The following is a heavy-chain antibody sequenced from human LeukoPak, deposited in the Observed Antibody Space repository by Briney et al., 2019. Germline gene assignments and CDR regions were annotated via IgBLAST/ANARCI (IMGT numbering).Heavy chain of an antibody. Sequence: ASVKVSCKASGYTFTSHGISWVRQAPGQGLEWMALINPSGGSTHYAQKFQGRVTVTRDTSTSTVYMELTSLRSEDTAVYYCACLPYAFDIWGQGTMVTVSS. CDR2: INPSGGST. CDR3: ACLPYAFDI. V-gene: IGHV1-46*01. J-gene: IGHJ3*02. CDR1: GYTFTSHG.